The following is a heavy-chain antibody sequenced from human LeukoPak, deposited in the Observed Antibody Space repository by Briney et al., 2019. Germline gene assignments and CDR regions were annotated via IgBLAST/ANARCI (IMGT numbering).Heavy chain of an antibody. CDR1: GGSISSYY. J-gene: IGHJ4*02. CDR2: IYYSGST. CDR3: ARTRYSGRYGDYFDY. D-gene: IGHD1-26*01. V-gene: IGHV4-59*08. Sequence: SETLSLTCTVSGGSISSYYWSWIRQPPGKGLEWIGYIYYSGSTNYNPSLKSRVTISVDTSKNRLSLKLSSVTAAETAVYYCARTRYSGRYGDYFDYWGQGTLVTVSS.